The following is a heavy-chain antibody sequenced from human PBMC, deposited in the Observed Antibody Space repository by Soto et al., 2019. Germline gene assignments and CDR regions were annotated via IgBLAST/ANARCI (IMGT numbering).Heavy chain of an antibody. V-gene: IGHV3-23*01. Sequence: LRLSCAGSGFTFSNYAMTWVRQAPGKGLEWVSTTRSNGEYTYYADSVKGRFTVSRDSSQHALFLEMSSLRADDTAVYCCAKESMSVAVSASRVYGMDVWGQGTTVTVSS. D-gene: IGHD6-6*01. CDR1: GFTFSNYA. CDR2: TRSNGEYT. J-gene: IGHJ6*02. CDR3: AKESMSVAVSASRVYGMDV.